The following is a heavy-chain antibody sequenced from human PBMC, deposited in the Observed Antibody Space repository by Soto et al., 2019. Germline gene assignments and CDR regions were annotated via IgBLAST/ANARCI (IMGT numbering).Heavy chain of an antibody. CDR3: ARDQPPEEIPDIEACVGGTYYYYGMDV. Sequence: ASVKVSCKASGYTFTSYGISWVRQAPGQGLEWMGWISAYNGNTNYAQKLQGRVTMTTDTSTSTAYMELRSLRSDDTAGYYCARDQPPEEIPDIEACVGGTYYYYGMDVWCQGITVNVS. V-gene: IGHV1-18*01. CDR2: ISAYNGNT. D-gene: IGHD3-16*01. J-gene: IGHJ6*02. CDR1: GYTFTSYG.